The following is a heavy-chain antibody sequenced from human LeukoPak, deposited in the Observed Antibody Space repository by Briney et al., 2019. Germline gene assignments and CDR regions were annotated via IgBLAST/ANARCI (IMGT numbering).Heavy chain of an antibody. D-gene: IGHD3-10*01. CDR2: IIPIFGTP. J-gene: IGHJ5*02. CDR1: GGTFSTYG. CDR3: ARDPAALDYYGSGSYRGWFDP. Sequence: SVKVSCKASGGTFSTYGISWVRQAPGQGLEWVGRIIPIFGTPNYAQKFQGRLTITTDESTSTAYMELSSLRFEDTAVYYCARDPAALDYYGSGSYRGWFDPWGQGTLVTVFS. V-gene: IGHV1-69*05.